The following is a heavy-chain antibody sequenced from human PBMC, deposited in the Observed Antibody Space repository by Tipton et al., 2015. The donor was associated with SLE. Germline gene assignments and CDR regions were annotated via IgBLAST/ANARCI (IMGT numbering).Heavy chain of an antibody. CDR2: IYYSGRT. D-gene: IGHD3-10*01. CDR1: GGSISRSSYY. V-gene: IGHV4-39*01. Sequence: TLSLTCTVSGGSISRSSYYWGWIRQPPGKGLEWIGNIYYSGRTYYNPSLKSRVTISVDTSKNQFSLKLSSVTAADTAVYYCARHRGDYYGSGSYYDFDYWGQGTLVTVSS. J-gene: IGHJ4*02. CDR3: ARHRGDYYGSGSYYDFDY.